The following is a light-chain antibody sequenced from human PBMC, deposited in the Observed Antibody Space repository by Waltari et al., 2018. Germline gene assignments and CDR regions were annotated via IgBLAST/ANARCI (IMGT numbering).Light chain of an antibody. J-gene: IGLJ1*01. Sequence: QSALTQPPSASGSPGQSVTMSCTGTSSDVGGYNYVSWYQQHPGTVPKLIIYVVSERPAGVPHRFSGSKSGNTASLTVSGLQAEDEADYYCSSYAGSNSHVFGTGTRVTVL. V-gene: IGLV2-8*01. CDR3: SSYAGSNSHV. CDR1: SSDVGGYNY. CDR2: VVS.